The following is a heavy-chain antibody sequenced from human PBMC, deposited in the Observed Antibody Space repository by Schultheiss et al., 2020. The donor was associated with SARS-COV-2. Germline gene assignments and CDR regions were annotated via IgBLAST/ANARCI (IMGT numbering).Heavy chain of an antibody. V-gene: IGHV3-74*01. CDR3: ARDVSGKEDY. CDR2: INEDGSTT. D-gene: IGHD3-16*01. CDR1: GFTFSDEN. Sequence: GGSLRLSCTDSGFTFSDENMNWVRQAPGEGLVWVSRINEDGSTTNYADSVKGRFTISRDNAKKTLYLQMSGLRADDTGVYYCARDVSGKEDYWGQGTLVTVSS. J-gene: IGHJ4*02.